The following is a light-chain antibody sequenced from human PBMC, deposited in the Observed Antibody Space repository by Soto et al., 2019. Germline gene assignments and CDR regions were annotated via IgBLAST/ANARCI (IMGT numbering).Light chain of an antibody. CDR1: QSGRTF. CDR2: DAS. CDR3: KQRSTWPPALS. J-gene: IGKJ4*01. Sequence: EIVLTQSPATLSLSPGERATLSCRASQSGRTFLAWYQQKPGQAPRLLIYDASKRATGIPDRFSGSGSGTDCTLTISSLEPEVFAVYYCKQRSTWPPALSFGGGTKVEI. V-gene: IGKV3-11*01.